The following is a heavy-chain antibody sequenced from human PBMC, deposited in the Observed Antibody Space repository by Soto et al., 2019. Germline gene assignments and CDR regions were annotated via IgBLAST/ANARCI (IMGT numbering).Heavy chain of an antibody. V-gene: IGHV3-43*01. CDR3: AKDSSSWLSYFQY. J-gene: IGHJ1*01. CDR2: ITWDGNST. CDR1: GFTFDDYT. Sequence: GGSLRLSCAASGFTFDDYTMHWVRQTPGKGLEWVSLITWDGNSTNYADSVGGRFTISRDNSKNSLYLQMNHLRTEDIALYYCAKDSSSWLSYFQYWGQGTLVTVSS. D-gene: IGHD6-13*01.